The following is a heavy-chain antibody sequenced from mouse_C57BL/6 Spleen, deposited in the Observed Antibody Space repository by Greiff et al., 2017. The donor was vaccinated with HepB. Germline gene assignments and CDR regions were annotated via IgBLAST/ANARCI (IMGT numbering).Heavy chain of an antibody. V-gene: IGHV1-53*01. D-gene: IGHD1-1*01. CDR3: ERGGVITTVVGLDY. CDR1: GYTFTSYW. CDR2: INPSNGVT. Sequence: VQLQQPGTELVKPGASVKLSCKASGYTFTSYWMHWVKQRPGQGLEWIGNINPSNGVTNYNEKFKSKATLTVDKSSSTAYMQLYSLTSEDSAVYYCERGGVITTVVGLDYWGTGTTLTVSS. J-gene: IGHJ2*01.